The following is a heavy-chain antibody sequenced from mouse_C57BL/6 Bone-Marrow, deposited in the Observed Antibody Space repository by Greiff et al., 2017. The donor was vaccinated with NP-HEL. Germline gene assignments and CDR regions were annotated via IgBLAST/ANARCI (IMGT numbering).Heavy chain of an antibody. CDR2: IDPSDSYT. V-gene: IGHV1-59*01. D-gene: IGHD1-1*01. J-gene: IGHJ3*01. CDR1: GYTFTSYW. CDR3: ARWDYYGSCLAWFAY. Sequence: QVQLQQSGAELVRPGTSVKLSCKASGYTFTSYWMHWVKQRPGQGLEWIGVIDPSDSYTNYNQKFKGKATLPVDTSSSTAYMQLSSRTSEDSAVYYCARWDYYGSCLAWFAYWGQGTLVTVSA.